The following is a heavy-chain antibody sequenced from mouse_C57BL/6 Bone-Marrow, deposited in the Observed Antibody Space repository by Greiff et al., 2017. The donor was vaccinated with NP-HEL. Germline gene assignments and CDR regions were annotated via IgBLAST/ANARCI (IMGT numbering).Heavy chain of an antibody. Sequence: EVQLVESGGGLVQPGASLKLSCESTEYAFPSYDMSWVRQTPEKRLELVGSINSDGGSTYYPDTMESRFIISRDNTKKTLYLQMSSLTSEDTALYYCASGGHFDVWGTGTTVTVSS. V-gene: IGHV5-2*01. CDR3: ASGGHFDV. D-gene: IGHD1-1*02. CDR2: INSDGGST. CDR1: EYAFPSYD. J-gene: IGHJ1*03.